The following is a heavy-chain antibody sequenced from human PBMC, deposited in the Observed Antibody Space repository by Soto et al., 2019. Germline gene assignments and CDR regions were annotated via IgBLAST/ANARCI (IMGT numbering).Heavy chain of an antibody. D-gene: IGHD6-6*01. CDR2: ISAYNGNT. Sequence: ASVKVSCKASGYTFTSYGISWVRQAPGQGLEWMGWISAYNGNTNYAQKLQGRVTMTTDTSTSTAYTELRSLRSDDTAVYYCARAPYSSSSSYYYYYMDVWGKGTTVTVSS. J-gene: IGHJ6*03. CDR1: GYTFTSYG. CDR3: ARAPYSSSSSYYYYYMDV. V-gene: IGHV1-18*01.